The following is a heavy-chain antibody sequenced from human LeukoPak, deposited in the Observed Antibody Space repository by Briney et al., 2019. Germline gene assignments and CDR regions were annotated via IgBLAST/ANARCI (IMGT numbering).Heavy chain of an antibody. CDR1: GYTFIRNG. CDR2: ISPYNENT. J-gene: IGHJ4*02. D-gene: IGHD1-26*01. V-gene: IGHV1-18*01. CDR3: AREESIGRYQFLHDY. Sequence: ASVKVSCKASGYTFIRNGISWVRQAPGQGLEWMGWISPYNENTKYLQMLQGRVTLTTDTSTSTAYMELRSLTSDDTAVYYCAREESIGRYQFLHDYWGQGTLVTVSS.